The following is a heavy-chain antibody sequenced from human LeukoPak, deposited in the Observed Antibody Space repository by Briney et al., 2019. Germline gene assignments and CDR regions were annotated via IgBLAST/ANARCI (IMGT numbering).Heavy chain of an antibody. CDR1: GGSISSSSYY. V-gene: IGHV4-39*07. CDR2: IYYSGTT. CDR3: ARGGWVDY. Sequence: SETLSLTCTVSGGSISSSSYYWGWIRQPPGKGLEWIGSIYYSGTTYYNPSLKRRVTISVDTSKNQFSLKLSSVTAADTAVYYCARGGWVDYWGQGTLVTVSS. D-gene: IGHD3-16*01. J-gene: IGHJ4*02.